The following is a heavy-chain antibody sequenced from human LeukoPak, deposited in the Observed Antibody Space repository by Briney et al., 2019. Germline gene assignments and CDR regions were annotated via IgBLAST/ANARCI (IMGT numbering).Heavy chain of an antibody. D-gene: IGHD3-10*01. V-gene: IGHV3-43*02. Sequence: AGGSLRLSCAASGLTFGDYAMHWVRQAPGKGLEWVSLIGGDGNSTYYVGSVKGRFTISRDNNKNSLYLQMNSLRAEDTAVYYCAKDYYGSGIPGYWGQGTLVTVSS. CDR1: GLTFGDYA. J-gene: IGHJ4*02. CDR3: AKDYYGSGIPGY. CDR2: IGGDGNST.